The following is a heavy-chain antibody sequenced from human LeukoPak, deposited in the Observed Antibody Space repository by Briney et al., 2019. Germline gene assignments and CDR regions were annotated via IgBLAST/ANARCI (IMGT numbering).Heavy chain of an antibody. CDR3: ARDRGYYDSSGYYTYFDY. CDR2: FDPEDGET. V-gene: IGHV1-24*01. J-gene: IGHJ4*02. D-gene: IGHD3-22*01. Sequence: ASVEVSCKVSGYTLTESSMHWVRQAPGKGLEWMGGFDPEDGETIYAQKFQGRVTMTEDTSTDTAYMELSSLRSEDTAVYYCARDRGYYDSSGYYTYFDYWGQGTLVTVSS. CDR1: GYTLTESS.